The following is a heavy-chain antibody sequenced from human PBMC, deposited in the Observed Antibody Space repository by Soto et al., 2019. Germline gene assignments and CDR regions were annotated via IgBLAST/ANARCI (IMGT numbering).Heavy chain of an antibody. J-gene: IGHJ3*02. CDR3: ARGVVVTARNAFDI. Sequence: QVQLQQWGAGLLKPSETLSLTCAVYGGSFSGYYWSWIRQPPGKGLEWIGEINHSGSTNYNPSLKSRVTLSVDTSKNQFSLKLSSVTAADTAVYYCARGVVVTARNAFDIWGQGTMVTVPS. D-gene: IGHD2-21*02. CDR1: GGSFSGYY. CDR2: INHSGST. V-gene: IGHV4-34*01.